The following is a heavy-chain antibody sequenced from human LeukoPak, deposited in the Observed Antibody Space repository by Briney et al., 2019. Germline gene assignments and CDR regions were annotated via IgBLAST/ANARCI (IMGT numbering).Heavy chain of an antibody. Sequence: GGSLRLSCAASGFTFSSYAMSWVRQAPGKGLEWIAYIGIDSGNTKYADSVRGRFTISADKTKNSLYLQMNSLRVEDTAVYYCARDHNYAFDNWGQGTLVSVAS. CDR1: GFTFSSYA. CDR2: IGIDSGNT. V-gene: IGHV3-48*01. D-gene: IGHD1-1*01. CDR3: ARDHNYAFDN. J-gene: IGHJ4*02.